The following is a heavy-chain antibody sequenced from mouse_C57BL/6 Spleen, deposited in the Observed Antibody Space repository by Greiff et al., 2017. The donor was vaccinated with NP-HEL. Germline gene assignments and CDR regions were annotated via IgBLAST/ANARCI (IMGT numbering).Heavy chain of an antibody. CDR3: EEGLRNFGY. CDR2: ISYDGSN. J-gene: IGHJ2*01. V-gene: IGHV3-6*01. CDR1: GYSITSGYY. Sequence: EESGPGLVKPSQSLSLTCSVTGYSITSGYYWNWIRQFPGNQLEWMGYISYDGSNNYNPSLKNRISFTRDTSKNQFFLKLNSVTTEETTTYYGEEGLRNFGYWGQGTTLTVSS.